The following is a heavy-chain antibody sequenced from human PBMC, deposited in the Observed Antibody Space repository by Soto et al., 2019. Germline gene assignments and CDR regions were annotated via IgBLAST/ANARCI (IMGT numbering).Heavy chain of an antibody. Sequence: EVQLLEPGGGLVQPGGSLRLSCAASGFTFSSYAMSWVRQAPGKGLEWVSAISGSGGSTYCADSVKGRFTISRDNSKNTLYLQMNSLRAEDTAVYXXXXVSVSLYYYYGMDVWGQGTTVTVSS. D-gene: IGHD2-21*01. J-gene: IGHJ6*02. CDR2: ISGSGGST. CDR3: XXVSVSLYYYYGMDV. CDR1: GFTFSSYA. V-gene: IGHV3-23*01.